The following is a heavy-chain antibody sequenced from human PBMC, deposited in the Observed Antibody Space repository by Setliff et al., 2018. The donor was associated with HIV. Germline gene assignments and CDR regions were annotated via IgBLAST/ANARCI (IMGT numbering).Heavy chain of an antibody. D-gene: IGHD6-13*01. CDR3: AKTTGSSWSAFDI. CDR1: GFTFSTYA. J-gene: IGHJ3*02. V-gene: IGHV3-23*01. Sequence: LSLSCAASGFTFSTYAMSWVRQALGKGLEWVSGISNNGGSTYYADSVKGRFTISRDNSKNTLYLQMNSLRAQDTAVYYCAKTTGSSWSAFDIWGQGTMVTVSS. CDR2: ISNNGGST.